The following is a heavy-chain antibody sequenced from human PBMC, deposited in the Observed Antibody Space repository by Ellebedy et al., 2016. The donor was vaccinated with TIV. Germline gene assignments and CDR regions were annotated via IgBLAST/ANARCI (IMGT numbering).Heavy chain of an antibody. CDR3: ARDPPKGTSGWSS. Sequence: GESLKISCAASDFTFRDYGMHWVRQPPGKGLEWVAVILSDGSNKYYADSVRGRFTISRDNSMNTLYLQLNSLRAEDTAVYFCARDPPKGTSGWSSWGQGTLVTVSS. J-gene: IGHJ4*02. D-gene: IGHD6-19*01. V-gene: IGHV3-33*01. CDR2: ILSDGSNK. CDR1: DFTFRDYG.